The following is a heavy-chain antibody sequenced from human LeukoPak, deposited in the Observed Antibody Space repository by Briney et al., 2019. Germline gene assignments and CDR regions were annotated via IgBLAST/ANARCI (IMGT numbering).Heavy chain of an antibody. CDR3: AKEGSSSWYWGY. Sequence: PGGSLRLSCTASGFTFSGYSMNWVRQAPGKGLEWVSAISGSGGSTYYADSVKGRFTISRDNSKNTLYLQMNSLRAEDTAVYYCAKEGSSSWYWGYWGQGTLVTVSS. J-gene: IGHJ4*02. CDR2: ISGSGGST. D-gene: IGHD6-13*01. CDR1: GFTFSGYS. V-gene: IGHV3-23*01.